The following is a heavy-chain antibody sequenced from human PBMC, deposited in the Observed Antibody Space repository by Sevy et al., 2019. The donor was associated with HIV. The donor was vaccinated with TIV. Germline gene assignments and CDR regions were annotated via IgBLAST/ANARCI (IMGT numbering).Heavy chain of an antibody. CDR2: MSYDGSNK. CDR1: GFTFSSYA. Sequence: GGSLRLSCAASGFTFSSYAWHWVRQAPGKGLEWVAIMSYDGSNKYYADSVKGRFTISRDNSKNTLSLQMNSLRVEDTAVYYCARDSGYDPSGYLPGHRGQGTLVTVSS. D-gene: IGHD3-22*01. J-gene: IGHJ4*02. V-gene: IGHV3-30-3*01. CDR3: ARDSGYDPSGYLPGH.